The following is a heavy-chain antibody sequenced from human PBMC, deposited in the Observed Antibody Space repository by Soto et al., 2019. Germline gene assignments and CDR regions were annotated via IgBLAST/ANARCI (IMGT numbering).Heavy chain of an antibody. V-gene: IGHV4-61*01. CDR1: GGSVSSGSYY. Sequence: PSETLSLTCFVSGGSVSSGSYYWSWIRQPPGKGLEWIGYIYYSGTTNYNPSLKSRVTISVDTSKNQFSLKLSSVTAADTAVYYCAREGVVVVPAGMDVWGQGTTVTVSS. CDR3: AREGVVVVPAGMDV. J-gene: IGHJ6*02. CDR2: IYYSGTT. D-gene: IGHD2-15*01.